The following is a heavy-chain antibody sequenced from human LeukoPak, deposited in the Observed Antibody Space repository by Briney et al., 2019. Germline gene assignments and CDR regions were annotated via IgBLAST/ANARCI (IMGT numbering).Heavy chain of an antibody. CDR1: GGSISSYY. D-gene: IGHD3-10*01. J-gene: IGHJ5*02. V-gene: IGHV4-59*01. CDR3: AKASTDGSGNYWFDP. CDR2: IYYSGST. Sequence: SETLSLTCTFSGGSISSYYWTWIRQPPGKGLEWIGYIYYSGSTNYNPSLKSRVTISVDTSKNQFSLKLSSVTAADTAVYYCAKASTDGSGNYWFDPWGQGTLVTVSS.